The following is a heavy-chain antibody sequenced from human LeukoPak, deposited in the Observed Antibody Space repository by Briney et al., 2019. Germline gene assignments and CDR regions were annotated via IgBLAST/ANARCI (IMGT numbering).Heavy chain of an antibody. Sequence: SETLSLTCAVYGGSPSGYYWSWIRQPPGKGLEWIGEINHSGSTNYNPSLKSRVTISVDTSKNQFSLKLSSVTAADTAVYYCAITTDYYGSGSYYSYYYYYYMDVWGKGTTVTVSS. V-gene: IGHV4-34*01. CDR2: INHSGST. CDR1: GGSPSGYY. CDR3: AITTDYYGSGSYYSYYYYYYMDV. D-gene: IGHD3-10*01. J-gene: IGHJ6*03.